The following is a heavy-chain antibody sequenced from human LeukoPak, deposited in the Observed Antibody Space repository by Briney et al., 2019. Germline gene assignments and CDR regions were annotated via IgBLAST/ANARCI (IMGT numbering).Heavy chain of an antibody. CDR1: GFTFSSYA. CDR2: ISSSSSTI. J-gene: IGHJ4*02. D-gene: IGHD6-13*01. V-gene: IGHV3-48*01. Sequence: GGSLRLSCAASGFTFSSYAMSWVRQAPGKGLEWVSYISSSSSTIYYADSVKGRFTISRDNAKNSLYLQMNSLRAEDTAVYYRARGSSSWPFDYWGQGTLVTVSS. CDR3: ARGSSSWPFDY.